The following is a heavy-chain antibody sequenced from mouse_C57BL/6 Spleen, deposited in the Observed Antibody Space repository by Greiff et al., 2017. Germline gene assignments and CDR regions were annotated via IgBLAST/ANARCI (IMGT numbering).Heavy chain of an antibody. V-gene: IGHV1-26*01. CDR1: GYTFTDYY. Sequence: EVQLQQSGPELVKPGASVKISCKASGYTFTDYYMNWVKQSHGKSLEWIGDINPNNGGTSYNQKFKGKATLTVDKSSSTAYMELRSLTSEDSAVYYCARSGLGLYYYAMDYWGQGTSVTVSS. D-gene: IGHD3-1*01. CDR3: ARSGLGLYYYAMDY. CDR2: INPNNGGT. J-gene: IGHJ4*01.